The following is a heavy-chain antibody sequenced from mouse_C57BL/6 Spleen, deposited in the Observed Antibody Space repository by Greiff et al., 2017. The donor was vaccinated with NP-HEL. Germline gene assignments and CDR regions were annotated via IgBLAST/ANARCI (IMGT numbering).Heavy chain of an antibody. D-gene: IGHD1-1*01. CDR1: GYTFTNYW. CDR3: ARGYYYGSSDYAMDY. V-gene: IGHV1-63*01. CDR2: IYPGGGYT. Sequence: QVQLQQSGAELVRPGPSVKMSCKASGYTFTNYWIGWAKQRPGHGLEWIGDIYPGGGYTNYNEKFKGKATLTADKSSSTAYMQFSSLTSEDSAIYYCARGYYYGSSDYAMDYWGQGTSVTVSS. J-gene: IGHJ4*01.